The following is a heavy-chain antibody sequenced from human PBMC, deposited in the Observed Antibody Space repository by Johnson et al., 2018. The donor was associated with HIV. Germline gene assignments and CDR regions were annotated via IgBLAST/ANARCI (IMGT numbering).Heavy chain of an antibody. CDR3: AKGGYNWKFDGFDI. CDR2: ISSNGGST. V-gene: IGHV3-64*01. Sequence: VQLVESGGGLVQPGGSLRLSCAASGFTFSTYAMNWVRQAPGKGLEYVSAISSNGGSTYYANSLKDRFTISRDNSKNTLYLQMNSLRAEDTAVYYCAKGGYNWKFDGFDIWGQGTMVTVSS. J-gene: IGHJ3*02. CDR1: GFTFSTYA. D-gene: IGHD1-20*01.